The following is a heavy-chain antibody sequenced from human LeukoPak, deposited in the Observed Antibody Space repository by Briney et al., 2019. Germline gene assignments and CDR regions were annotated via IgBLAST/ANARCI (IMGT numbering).Heavy chain of an antibody. CDR3: ARQGTYSSAIGMGY. CDR2: INPSGGST. D-gene: IGHD6-19*01. V-gene: IGHV1-46*02. J-gene: IGHJ4*02. Sequence: ASVKVSCKASGYTFNNHYMYWVRQAPGQGLEWMGVINPSGGSTSYAQKFQGRVTMTRDTSTRTVYVEVNSLRSEDTAVYYCARQGTYSSAIGMGYWGQGTLVTVSS. CDR1: GYTFNNHY.